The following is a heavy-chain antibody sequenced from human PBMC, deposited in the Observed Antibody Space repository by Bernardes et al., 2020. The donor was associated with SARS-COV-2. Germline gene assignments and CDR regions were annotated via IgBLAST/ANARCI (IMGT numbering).Heavy chain of an antibody. D-gene: IGHD2-2*01. V-gene: IGHV4-4*02. CDR2: IYHGGST. CDR3: ARVVGLYCSSTSCIRYYGMDV. J-gene: IGHJ6*02. CDR1: GGSISSNNW. Sequence: SETLSLTCAVSGGSISSNNWWSWVRQPPGKGLEWIGEIYHGGSTNYNPSLKSRVTISVDKSKNQFSLRLSSVTAADTAVYYCARVVGLYCSSTSCIRYYGMDVWGQGTTVTVSS.